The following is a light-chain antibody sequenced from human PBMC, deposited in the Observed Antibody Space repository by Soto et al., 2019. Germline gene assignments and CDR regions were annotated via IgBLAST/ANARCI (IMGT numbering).Light chain of an antibody. CDR1: QSISSSY. J-gene: IGKJ1*01. CDR2: GAS. Sequence: EIVLTQSPVTLSLSPVERATLSCRASQSISSSYLAWYQQKPGLAPRLLIYGASRRATGIPDRFSGSGSGTDFTLTITRLEPEDFAVFFCQQYGSSPWTFGQGTKVDIK. CDR3: QQYGSSPWT. V-gene: IGKV3-20*01.